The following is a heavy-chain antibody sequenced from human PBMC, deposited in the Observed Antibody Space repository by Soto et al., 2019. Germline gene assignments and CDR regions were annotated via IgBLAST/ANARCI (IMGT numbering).Heavy chain of an antibody. D-gene: IGHD2-15*01. V-gene: IGHV3-11*06. Sequence: GSLRLSCAGSGFTFGYSYMSWIRQAPGKGLEWLSYISPGSRYPAYADSVKGRFTISRDNAKRSLYLQMMSLTAEHTAIYYCVRGGGGVLFDPWGQGTMGTVSS. CDR2: ISPGSRYP. CDR3: VRGGGGVLFDP. J-gene: IGHJ5*02. CDR1: GFTFGYSY.